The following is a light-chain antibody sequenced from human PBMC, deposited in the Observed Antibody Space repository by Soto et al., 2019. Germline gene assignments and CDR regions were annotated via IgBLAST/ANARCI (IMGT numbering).Light chain of an antibody. CDR2: KAS. J-gene: IGKJ1*01. V-gene: IGKV1-5*03. Sequence: DIQMTQSPSTLSASVGDRVTITCRASQSCGTSLAWYQQRPGKAPNLLIYKASNLESGVPSRFSGIGSGTEVTLTISSVQPDDFATYYCQQYNNYWTFGQGTKVEVK. CDR1: QSCGTS. CDR3: QQYNNYWT.